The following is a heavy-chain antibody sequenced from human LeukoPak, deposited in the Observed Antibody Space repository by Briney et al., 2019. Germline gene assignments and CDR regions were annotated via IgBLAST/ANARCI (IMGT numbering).Heavy chain of an antibody. CDR1: GFTFSSYW. CDR3: AKVVSYFDY. CDR2: INQDGSKK. V-gene: IGHV3-7*03. J-gene: IGHJ4*02. Sequence: GGSLRLSCADSGFTFSSYWMTWVRQAPGKGLEWVANINQDGSKKDHVDSVKGRFTISRDNSKNTLYLQMNSLRAEDTAVYYCAKVVSYFDYWGQGTLVTVSS.